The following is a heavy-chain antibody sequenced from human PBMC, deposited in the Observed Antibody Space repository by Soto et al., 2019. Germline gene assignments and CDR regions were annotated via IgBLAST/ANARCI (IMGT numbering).Heavy chain of an antibody. D-gene: IGHD2-2*01. J-gene: IGHJ6*02. CDR2: IYHSGST. V-gene: IGHV4-4*02. Sequence: QVQLQESGPGLVKPSETLSLTCAVYGGSISSNKWWSWVRQPPGKGLEWIGEIYHSGSTNYNPSLKRRVTISLDKSKNQFSLKLTSVTAADPAAYYCARDDHIVVVPTSLGAMDVWGQGTPVTVSS. CDR3: ARDDHIVVVPTSLGAMDV. CDR1: GGSISSNKW.